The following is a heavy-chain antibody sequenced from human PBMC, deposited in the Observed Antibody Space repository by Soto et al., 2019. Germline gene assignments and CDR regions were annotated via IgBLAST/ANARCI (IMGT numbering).Heavy chain of an antibody. V-gene: IGHV3-23*01. CDR2: ISGTASTT. CDR1: GFTFSSYA. Sequence: GGSLRLSCAASGFTFSSYAMSWVRQAPGKGLEWVSSISGTASTTHYADSVKGRFTISRDNSKNTLFLQMNSLRADDTAVYYCAKDAAPRITIFGVLIDYGGQGTLVTVSS. D-gene: IGHD3-3*01. J-gene: IGHJ4*02. CDR3: AKDAAPRITIFGVLIDY.